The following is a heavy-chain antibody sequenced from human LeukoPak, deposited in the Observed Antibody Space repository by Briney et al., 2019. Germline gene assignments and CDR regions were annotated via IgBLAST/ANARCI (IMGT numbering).Heavy chain of an antibody. D-gene: IGHD5-12*01. Sequence: SETLSLTCAVSGYSISSGYYWGWIRQPPGKGLEWIGSIYHSGSTYYNPSLKSRVTISVDTSKNQSSLKLSSVTAADTAVYYCARHSAWLPIRYYFDYWGQGTLVTVSS. CDR3: ARHSAWLPIRYYFDY. V-gene: IGHV4-38-2*01. J-gene: IGHJ4*02. CDR1: GYSISSGYY. CDR2: IYHSGST.